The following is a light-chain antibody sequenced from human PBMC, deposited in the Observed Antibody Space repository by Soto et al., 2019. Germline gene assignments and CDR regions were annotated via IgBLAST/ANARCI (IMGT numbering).Light chain of an antibody. J-gene: IGLJ3*02. CDR3: SSYAGSNNWV. Sequence: QSALTQPPSASRSPGQSVTISCTGTSSDVGDYNDVSWYQQHPGKAPKLMIYEVSKRPSGVPDRFSGSKSGNTASLTVSGLQAEDEAYYYCSSYAGSNNWVFGGGTKLTVL. CDR1: SSDVGDYND. V-gene: IGLV2-8*02. CDR2: EVS.